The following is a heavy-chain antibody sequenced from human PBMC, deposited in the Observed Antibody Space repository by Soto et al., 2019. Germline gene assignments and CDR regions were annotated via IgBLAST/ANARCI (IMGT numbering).Heavy chain of an antibody. CDR3: ARYSSTWLDS. D-gene: IGHD6-19*01. V-gene: IGHV4-59*01. J-gene: IGHJ4*02. CDR2: IYYTGRT. Sequence: SETLSLTCSVSGGSISSYYWSWIRQSPGKGLEWIGFIYYTGRTNYNPSLDSRVTISVDTSKNQFSLNLTSVTAADTAVYYCARYSSTWLDSWGQGTLVTVSS. CDR1: GGSISSYY.